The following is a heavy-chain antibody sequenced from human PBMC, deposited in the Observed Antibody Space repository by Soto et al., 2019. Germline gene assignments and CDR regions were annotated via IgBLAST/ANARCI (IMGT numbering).Heavy chain of an antibody. Sequence: GGSLRLSCAASGFTFSSYAMSWVRQAPGKGLEWVSAISGSGGSTYYADSVKGRFTISRDNSKNTLYLQMNSLRAEDTAVYYCARAGSSSNRDLDSYWGQGTLVTVSS. V-gene: IGHV3-23*01. CDR1: GFTFSSYA. J-gene: IGHJ4*02. CDR3: ARAGSSSNRDLDSY. CDR2: ISGSGGST. D-gene: IGHD6-6*01.